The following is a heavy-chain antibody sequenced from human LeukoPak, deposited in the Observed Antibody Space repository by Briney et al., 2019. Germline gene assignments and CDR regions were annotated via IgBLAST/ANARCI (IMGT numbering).Heavy chain of an antibody. J-gene: IGHJ6*02. CDR1: GFTFSSYG. V-gene: IGHV3-33*01. D-gene: IGHD2-15*01. CDR3: ARDLGYCSGGSCHNYYYYGMDV. CDR2: IWYDGSNK. Sequence: PGGSLRLSCAASGFTFSSYGMHWVRQAPGKGLEWVAVIWYDGSNKYYADSVKGRFTISRDNSKNTLYLQMNSLRAEDTAVYYCARDLGYCSGGSCHNYYYYGMDVWGQGTTVTVSS.